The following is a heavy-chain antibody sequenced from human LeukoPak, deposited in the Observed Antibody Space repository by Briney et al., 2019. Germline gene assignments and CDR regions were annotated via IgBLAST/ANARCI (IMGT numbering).Heavy chain of an antibody. V-gene: IGHV1-69*04. CDR1: GGTFSSYT. CDR2: IIPILGIA. CDR3: ARDPPAYYDFWSGYRRSPDAFDI. Sequence: SVKVSCKASGGTFSSYTISWVRQAPGQGLEWIGRIIPILGIANYAQKFQGRVTITADKSTSTAYMELSSLRSEDTAVYYCARDPPAYYDFWSGYRRSPDAFDIWGQGAIVTVSS. J-gene: IGHJ3*02. D-gene: IGHD3-3*01.